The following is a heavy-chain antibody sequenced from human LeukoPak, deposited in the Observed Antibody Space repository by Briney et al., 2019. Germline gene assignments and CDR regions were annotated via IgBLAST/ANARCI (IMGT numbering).Heavy chain of an antibody. V-gene: IGHV3-23*01. J-gene: IGHJ4*02. Sequence: GGSLRLSCAASGFTFSSYAMSWVRQAPGKGLEWVSAISGSGGSTYYADSVKGRFTISRDNSKNTLYLQMNGLRAEDTAVYYCAKDPNYDILTGYDYWGQGTLVTVSS. CDR1: GFTFSSYA. CDR3: AKDPNYDILTGYDY. CDR2: ISGSGGST. D-gene: IGHD3-9*01.